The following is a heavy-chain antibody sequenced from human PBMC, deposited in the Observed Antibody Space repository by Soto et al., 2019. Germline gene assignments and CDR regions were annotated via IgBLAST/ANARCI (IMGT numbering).Heavy chain of an antibody. CDR2: ITATFGAV. V-gene: IGHV1-69*12. D-gene: IGHD3-10*01. Sequence: QVQLVQSGAEVKKVGSSVKVSCKGSGGTFSSSAMSWMRQAPGQGLEWMGGITATFGAVNYAQKFQGRLTITADEFTDTAYLELSSLTSTDSDVYYCAIVRRTSSLWFDPWGQGTLVRVSS. CDR1: GGTFSSSA. J-gene: IGHJ5*02. CDR3: AIVRRTSSLWFDP.